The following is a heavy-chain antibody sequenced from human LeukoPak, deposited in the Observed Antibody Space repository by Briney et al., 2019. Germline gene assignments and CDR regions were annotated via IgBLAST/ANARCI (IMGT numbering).Heavy chain of an antibody. CDR3: ARDGYYYDGSFEY. J-gene: IGHJ4*02. V-gene: IGHV4-38-2*02. CDR1: GYSISSGYF. Sequence: SETLSLTCAVSGYSISSGYFWAWIRPPPGKGLEWIGIISHSGSSYSKPSLKSRVIISVDTSNNQFSLKLTSVTAADTATYYCARDGYYYDGSFEYWGQGIRVAVSS. CDR2: ISHSGSS. D-gene: IGHD3-22*01.